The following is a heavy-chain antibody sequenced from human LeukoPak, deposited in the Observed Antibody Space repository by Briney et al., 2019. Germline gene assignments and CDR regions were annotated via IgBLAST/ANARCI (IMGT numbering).Heavy chain of an antibody. Sequence: ASVKVSCKASGYTFSSYYIHWVRQAPGQGLEGMGIINPSAVSTTYAQKVRGRVTMTTDTSTSTVYMELSSLRSDDTAVFYCARGGSGWYSDYWGQGTLVTVSS. J-gene: IGHJ4*02. CDR3: ARGGSGWYSDY. V-gene: IGHV1-46*03. CDR2: INPSAVST. CDR1: GYTFSSYY. D-gene: IGHD6-19*01.